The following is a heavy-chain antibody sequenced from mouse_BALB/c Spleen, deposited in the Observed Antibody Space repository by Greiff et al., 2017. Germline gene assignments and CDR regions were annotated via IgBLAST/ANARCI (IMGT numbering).Heavy chain of an antibody. D-gene: IGHD2-3*01. V-gene: IGHV5-12-1*01. J-gene: IGHJ4*01. CDR1: GFTFSSYD. Sequence: EVKVVESGGGLVKPGGSLKLSCAASGFTFSSYDMSWVRQTPEKRLEWVAYISSGGGSTYYPDTVKGRFTISRDNAKNTLYLQMSSLKSEDTAMYYCARRGWFYAMDYWGQGTSVTVSS. CDR3: ARRGWFYAMDY. CDR2: ISSGGGST.